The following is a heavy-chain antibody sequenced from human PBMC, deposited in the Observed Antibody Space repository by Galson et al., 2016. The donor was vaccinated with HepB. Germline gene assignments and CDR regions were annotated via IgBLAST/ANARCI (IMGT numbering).Heavy chain of an antibody. CDR1: GLTFGSYG. Sequence: SLRLSCAASGLTFGSYGMSWVRQAPGKGLEWVSNISGRGGITYDADSVKGRFTISRDNSKNTLFLQMNSLRAEDTAVYYCVVDQGLGQSMVRGAPPAWGQGSLVTVSS. CDR2: ISGRGGIT. D-gene: IGHD3-10*01. J-gene: IGHJ4*02. V-gene: IGHV3-23*01. CDR3: VVDQGLGQSMVRGAPPA.